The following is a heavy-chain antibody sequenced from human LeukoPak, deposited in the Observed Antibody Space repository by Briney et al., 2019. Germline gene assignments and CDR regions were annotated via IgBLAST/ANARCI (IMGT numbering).Heavy chain of an antibody. D-gene: IGHD6-13*01. J-gene: IGHJ4*02. V-gene: IGHV3-30-3*01. CDR3: ARDLPAGTGDDY. CDR1: GFTFSSYA. Sequence: PGGSLRLSCAASGFTFSSYAMHWVRQAPGKGLEWVAVISYDGSNKYHADSVKGRFTISRDNSKNTLYLQMNSLRAEDTAVYYCARDLPAGTGDDYWGQGTLVTVSS. CDR2: ISYDGSNK.